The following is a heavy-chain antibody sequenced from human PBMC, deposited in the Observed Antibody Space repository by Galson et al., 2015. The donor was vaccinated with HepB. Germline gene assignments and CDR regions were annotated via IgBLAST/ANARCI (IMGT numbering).Heavy chain of an antibody. J-gene: IGHJ3*02. CDR2: IKSKTDGGTT. CDR3: TTNRRYFDWSIPFDI. V-gene: IGHV3-15*07. Sequence: SLRLSCAASGFTFSNAWMNWVRQAPGKGLEWVGRIKSKTDGGTTDYAAPVKGRFTISRDDSKNTLYLQMNSLKTEDTAVYYCTTNRRYFDWSIPFDIWGQGTMVTVSS. CDR1: GFTFSNAW. D-gene: IGHD3-9*01.